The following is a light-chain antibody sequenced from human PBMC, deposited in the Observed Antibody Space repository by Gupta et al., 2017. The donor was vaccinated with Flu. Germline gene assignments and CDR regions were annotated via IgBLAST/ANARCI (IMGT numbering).Light chain of an antibody. V-gene: IGKV3-20*01. CDR2: GAS. CDR3: RLFSTSSGIT. Sequence: TLPLSPGERATLSCRASQSISSSYSAWYHQKPGQPPRLLIFGASIRATDVPDMFSSSASATDFSLTISRLEPEDFAVYYCRLFSTSSGITFGQGTRLEIK. CDR1: QSISSSY. J-gene: IGKJ5*01.